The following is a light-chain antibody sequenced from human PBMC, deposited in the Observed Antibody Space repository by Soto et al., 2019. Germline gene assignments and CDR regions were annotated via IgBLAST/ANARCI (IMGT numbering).Light chain of an antibody. CDR2: GNT. J-gene: IGLJ2*01. CDR1: SSNIGSSA. Sequence: QSVLTQPPSASGTAGQRVTSSCSGSSSNIGSSAVNWYQQLPGTAPKLLIYGNTQRPSGVPDRFSGSKSGTSASLAISGLQSEDEADYYCAAWDDSLKGVAFGGGTKLTVL. CDR3: AAWDDSLKGVA. V-gene: IGLV1-44*01.